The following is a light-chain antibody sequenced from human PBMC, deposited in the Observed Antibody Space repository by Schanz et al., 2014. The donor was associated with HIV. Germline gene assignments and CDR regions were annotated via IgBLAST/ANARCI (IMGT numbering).Light chain of an antibody. V-gene: IGKV3-20*01. Sequence: EIVLTQSPGTLSLSPGERATLSCRASQSLTSRYLAWYLQKPGQAPRLLIYGASSRATGIPDRFSGSGSGTEFTLTISSLQSEDFAVYYCQQYNNWRLPITFGQGTRLEIK. J-gene: IGKJ5*01. CDR3: QQYNNWRLPIT. CDR2: GAS. CDR1: QSLTSRY.